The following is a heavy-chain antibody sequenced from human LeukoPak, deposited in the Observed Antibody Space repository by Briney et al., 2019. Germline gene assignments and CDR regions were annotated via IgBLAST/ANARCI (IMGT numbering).Heavy chain of an antibody. CDR2: IIPIFGTA. CDR3: ARATAMVSGIFDY. J-gene: IGHJ4*02. Sequence: ASVKVSCKASGGTFCSYAISWVRQAPGQGLEWMGGIIPIFGTANYAQKFQGRVTITTDESTSTAYMELSSLRSEDTAVYYCARATAMVSGIFDYWGQGTLVTVSS. V-gene: IGHV1-69*05. CDR1: GGTFCSYA. D-gene: IGHD5-18*01.